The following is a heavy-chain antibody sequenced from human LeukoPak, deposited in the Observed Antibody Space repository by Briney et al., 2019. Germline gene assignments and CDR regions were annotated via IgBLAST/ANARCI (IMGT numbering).Heavy chain of an antibody. CDR1: GFTFSSYS. CDR2: ISSSSSTI. J-gene: IGHJ4*02. V-gene: IGHV3-48*01. D-gene: IGHD1-26*01. Sequence: GGSLRLSCAASGFTFSSYSMNWVRQAPGKGLEWVSYISSSSSTIYYADSVKGRFTISRDNAKNSLYLQMNSLRAEDTAVYYCAREWELLDSPLDYWGQGTLVTVSS. CDR3: AREWELLDSPLDY.